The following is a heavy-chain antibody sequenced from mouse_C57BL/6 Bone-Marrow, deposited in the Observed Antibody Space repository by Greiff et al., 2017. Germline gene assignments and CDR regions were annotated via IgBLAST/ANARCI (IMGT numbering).Heavy chain of an antibody. CDR3: ARENDYAWFAY. J-gene: IGHJ3*01. D-gene: IGHD2-4*01. CDR2: ISDGGSYT. Sequence: VQLKQSGGGLVKPGGSLKLSCAASGFTFSSYAMSWVRQTPEKRLEWVATISDGGSYTYYPDNVKGRFTISRDNAKNNLYLQMSHLKSEDTAMYYCARENDYAWFAYGGQGTLVTVSA. V-gene: IGHV5-4*01. CDR1: GFTFSSYA.